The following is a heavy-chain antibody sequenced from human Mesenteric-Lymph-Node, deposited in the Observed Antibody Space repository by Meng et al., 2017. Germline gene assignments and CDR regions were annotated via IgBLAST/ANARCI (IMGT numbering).Heavy chain of an antibody. V-gene: IGHV1-18*01. CDR2: ISTYNGNT. D-gene: IGHD2-15*01. CDR1: GYTFTTYG. CDR3: GRGGYCTGGSCYSGRYFQH. J-gene: IGHJ1*01. Sequence: ASVKVSCKAFGYTFTTYGISWVRQAPGQGLEWVGWISTYNGNTNYAQKLQGRVTMTTDTSTNTAYMDLRSLRSDDTAVYYCGRGGYCTGGSCYSGRYFQHWGQGTLVTVSS.